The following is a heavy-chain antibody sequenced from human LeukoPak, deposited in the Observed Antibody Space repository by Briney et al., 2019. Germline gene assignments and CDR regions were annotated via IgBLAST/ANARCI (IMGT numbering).Heavy chain of an antibody. D-gene: IGHD6-19*01. CDR3: ALLAVASDFDY. J-gene: IGHJ4*02. Sequence: GGSLRLSCSVSGFPFSIYEMNWVRQAPGKGLEWVSNIGSSGTTIYYADSVKGRLSISRDNAKSSLYLQMNSLRVEDTAVYYCALLAVASDFDYWGQGALVTVSS. V-gene: IGHV3-48*03. CDR2: IGSSGTTI. CDR1: GFPFSIYE.